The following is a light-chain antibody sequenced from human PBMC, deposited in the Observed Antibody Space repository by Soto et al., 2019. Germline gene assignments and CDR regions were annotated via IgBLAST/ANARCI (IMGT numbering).Light chain of an antibody. CDR2: EVT. V-gene: IGLV2-8*01. J-gene: IGLJ1*01. Sequence: QSVLTHPPSASGSPGQSFTMSCTGASSDVGAYNYVSWYQQHPGKVPKLIIYEVTKRPSGVPDRFSASKSGNTASLTVSGLQAEDEADYYCSSHGGANNFYVFGTGTKVTVL. CDR1: SSDVGAYNY. CDR3: SSHGGANNFYV.